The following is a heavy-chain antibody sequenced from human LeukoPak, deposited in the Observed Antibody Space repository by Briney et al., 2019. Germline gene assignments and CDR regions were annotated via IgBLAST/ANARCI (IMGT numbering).Heavy chain of an antibody. D-gene: IGHD4-23*01. Sequence: QPGGSLRLSCAASGFTFSSYAMHWVRQAPGKGLEWVAVISYDGSNRYYADSVKGRFTISRDNSKNTLYLQMNSLRAEDTAVYYCASGYGDNSLVSDYWGQGTLVTVSS. J-gene: IGHJ4*02. CDR2: ISYDGSNR. CDR1: GFTFSSYA. CDR3: ASGYGDNSLVSDY. V-gene: IGHV3-30*04.